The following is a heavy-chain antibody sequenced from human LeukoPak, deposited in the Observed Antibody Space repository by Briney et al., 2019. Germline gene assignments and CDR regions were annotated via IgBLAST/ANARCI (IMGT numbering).Heavy chain of an antibody. CDR3: ARGLQYLNMDV. V-gene: IGHV1-18*01. D-gene: IGHD4-11*01. J-gene: IGHJ6*03. Sequence: GAAVKVSCKASGYTFTIYGISWGRQAPAQGLEWMGGTTSYSGNTSYAQTLRGSVTMTTDTTTRTAYMEMRSLRSDDTAVYYSARGLQYLNMDVWGKGTTVTVSS. CDR1: GYTFTIYG. CDR2: TTSYSGNT.